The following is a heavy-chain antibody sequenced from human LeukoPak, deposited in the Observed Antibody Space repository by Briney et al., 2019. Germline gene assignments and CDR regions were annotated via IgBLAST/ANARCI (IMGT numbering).Heavy chain of an antibody. D-gene: IGHD6-19*01. CDR1: GGTFSSYA. Sequence: SVKVSCKASGGTFSSYAISWVRQAPGQGLEWMGGIIPIFGTANYAQKFQGRVTITADESTSTAYMELSSLRSEDTAVYYCARDRMNTKAGEWLVRGYYYYYMDVWGKGTTVTISS. V-gene: IGHV1-69*13. J-gene: IGHJ6*03. CDR3: ARDRMNTKAGEWLVRGYYYYYMDV. CDR2: IIPIFGTA.